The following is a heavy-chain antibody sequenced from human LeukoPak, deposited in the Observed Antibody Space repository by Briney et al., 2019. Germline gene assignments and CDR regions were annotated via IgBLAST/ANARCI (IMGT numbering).Heavy chain of an antibody. D-gene: IGHD5-18*01. CDR3: ARDRDGYHTDAFDI. Sequence: PSETLSLTCTVSGGSISSYYWSWIRQHPGKGLEWIGYIYYSGSTYYNPSLKSRVTISVDTSKNQFSLKLSSVTAADTAVYYCARDRDGYHTDAFDIWGQGTMVTVSS. V-gene: IGHV4-59*06. CDR2: IYYSGST. CDR1: GGSISSYY. J-gene: IGHJ3*02.